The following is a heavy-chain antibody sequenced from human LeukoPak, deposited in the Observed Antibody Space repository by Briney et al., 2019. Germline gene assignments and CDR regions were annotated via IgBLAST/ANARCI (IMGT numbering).Heavy chain of an antibody. D-gene: IGHD6-13*01. V-gene: IGHV4-38-2*02. J-gene: IGHJ4*02. CDR1: GYSISSGYY. Sequence: SETLSLTCTVSGYSISSGYYWGWIRQPPGKGLEWIGSIYHSGSTYYNPSLKSRVTISVDTSKNQFSLKLSSVTAADTAVYYCAGSRTAAGPAHFDYWGQGTLVTVSS. CDR2: IYHSGST. CDR3: AGSRTAAGPAHFDY.